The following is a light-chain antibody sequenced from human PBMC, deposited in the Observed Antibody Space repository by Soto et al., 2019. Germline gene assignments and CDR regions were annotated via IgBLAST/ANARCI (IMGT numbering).Light chain of an antibody. CDR1: SSDVGGYSY. CDR3: SAYTSSSTYV. V-gene: IGLV2-14*01. Sequence: QSALTQPASVSGSPGQSITISCTGTSSDVGGYSYVSWYQQHPGKAPKLMIYEVRNRPSGVSNRFSGSKSGNTASLTISGLQAEDEAYYYCSAYTSSSTYVFGTGTKLTVL. J-gene: IGLJ1*01. CDR2: EVR.